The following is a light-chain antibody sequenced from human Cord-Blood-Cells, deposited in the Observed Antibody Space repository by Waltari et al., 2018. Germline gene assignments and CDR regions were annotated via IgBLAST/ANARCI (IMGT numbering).Light chain of an antibody. CDR2: DVS. CDR1: SSDVGGYND. V-gene: IGLV2-14*01. CDR3: SSYTSSSTWV. J-gene: IGLJ3*02. Sequence: QSALTQPASVSGSPGQSITISCTGTSSDVGGYNDFSWYQQHPGKAPKLIIYDVSKRPSGVSNRFSGSKSGNTASLTISGLQAEDEADYYCSSYTSSSTWVFGGGTKLTVL.